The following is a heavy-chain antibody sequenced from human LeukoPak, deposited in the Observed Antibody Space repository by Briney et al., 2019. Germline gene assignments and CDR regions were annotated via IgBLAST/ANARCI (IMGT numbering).Heavy chain of an antibody. J-gene: IGHJ4*02. D-gene: IGHD2-15*01. Sequence: SETLSLTCTVSGGSISTYYWTWIRQPAGKGLEWIGRMYSSGITDYNPSLKSRVTMSADMSKNQFSLKLSSVTAADTAVYYCARVACSGGSCYHFDYWGQGTLVTVSS. CDR3: ARVACSGGSCYHFDY. V-gene: IGHV4-4*07. CDR2: MYSSGIT. CDR1: GGSISTYY.